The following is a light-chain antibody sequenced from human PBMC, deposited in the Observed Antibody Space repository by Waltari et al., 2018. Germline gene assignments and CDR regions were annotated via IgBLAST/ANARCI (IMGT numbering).Light chain of an antibody. V-gene: IGLV2-14*01. CDR3: SSCTSGSTRV. Sequence: QSALTQPASVSGSPGQSITISYTGSSSDVGGGYNCVSWYQQHPGKAPKLLIYEVSNRPSGVSNRFSASTAGNTASLTIAGLQAEDEADYYGSSCTSGSTRVFGTGTTVTVL. CDR1: SSDVGGGYNC. J-gene: IGLJ1*01. CDR2: EVS.